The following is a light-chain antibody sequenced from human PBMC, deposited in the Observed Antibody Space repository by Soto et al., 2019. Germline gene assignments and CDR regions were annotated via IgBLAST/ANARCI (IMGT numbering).Light chain of an antibody. CDR1: QDIRND. J-gene: IGKJ1*01. CDR2: AAS. Sequence: DIHMTQSPSSLSASVGDRVTITCRASQDIRNDLVWYQQKPGKAPKRLIYAASSLQSGVPSRFSGSGSGTEFTLTISSLQPEDFATYFCLQHNTYIGTWTFGQGTKVDIK. CDR3: LQHNTYIGTWT. V-gene: IGKV1-17*01.